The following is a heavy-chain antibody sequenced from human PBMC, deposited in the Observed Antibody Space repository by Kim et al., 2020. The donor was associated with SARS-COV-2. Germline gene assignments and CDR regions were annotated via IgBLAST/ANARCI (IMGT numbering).Heavy chain of an antibody. Sequence: STNYNPSLNSRVTITVDTSKNQCALKRSSVTAADTAVYYCARVSGTTRDYWGQGTLVTVSS. CDR2: ST. CDR3: ARVSGTTRDY. V-gene: IGHV4-59*01. J-gene: IGHJ4*02. D-gene: IGHD1-7*01.